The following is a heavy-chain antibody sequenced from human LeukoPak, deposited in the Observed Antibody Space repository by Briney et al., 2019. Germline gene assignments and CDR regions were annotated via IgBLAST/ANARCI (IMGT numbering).Heavy chain of an antibody. CDR3: VRGDRRDY. J-gene: IGHJ4*02. CDR1: GFTFRLFS. D-gene: IGHD3-22*01. V-gene: IGHV3-21*06. Sequence: PGGSLRLSCVGSGFTFRLFSLTWVRQAPEKGLEYLASISGSSSLIYYADSVKGRFTISRDNAMNSVYLQMNALRVDDTAVYFCVRGDRRDYWGQGTLVTVSS. CDR2: ISGSSSLI.